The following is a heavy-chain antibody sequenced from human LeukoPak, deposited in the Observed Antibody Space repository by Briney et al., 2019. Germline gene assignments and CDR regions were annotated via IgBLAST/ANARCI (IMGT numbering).Heavy chain of an antibody. Sequence: PSETLSLTCTVSDGSISGYYWSWIRQPPGKGLEWIGYIYYSGSTSYNPSLKSRVTISVDRSKNQFSLNLSSLTAADTAVYCCARAWIQWHEGWFDPWGQGTLVTVSS. D-gene: IGHD5-12*01. CDR3: ARAWIQWHEGWFDP. CDR1: DGSISGYY. V-gene: IGHV4-59*01. J-gene: IGHJ5*02. CDR2: IYYSGST.